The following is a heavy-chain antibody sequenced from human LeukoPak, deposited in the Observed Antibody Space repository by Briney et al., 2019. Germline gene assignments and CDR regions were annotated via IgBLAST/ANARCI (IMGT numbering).Heavy chain of an antibody. CDR2: ISSSSSTI. CDR1: GFTFSSYS. V-gene: IGHV3-48*01. D-gene: IGHD2/OR15-2a*01. Sequence: GGSLRLSCAASGFTFSSYSMNWVRQAPGKGLEWVSYISSSSSTIYYADSVKGRFTISRDNAKNSLYLQMNSLRAEDTAVYYCARGTTGSLNWFDPWGQGTLVTVSS. CDR3: ARGTTGSLNWFDP. J-gene: IGHJ5*02.